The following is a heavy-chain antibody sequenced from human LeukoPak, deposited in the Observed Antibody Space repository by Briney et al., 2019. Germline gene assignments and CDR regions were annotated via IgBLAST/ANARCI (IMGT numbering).Heavy chain of an antibody. J-gene: IGHJ4*02. CDR3: ARESGASRGYSYGH. V-gene: IGHV3-30*02. CDR1: GFTFTNYA. Sequence: GGSLRLSCAASGFTFTNYAMHWVRQAPGKGLEWVAIVGSDGTNKYSADSLKGRFTISRDNSRNTLYLQMNSLRAEDTAVYYCARESGASRGYSYGHWGQGTLVTVSS. CDR2: VGSDGTNK. D-gene: IGHD5-18*01.